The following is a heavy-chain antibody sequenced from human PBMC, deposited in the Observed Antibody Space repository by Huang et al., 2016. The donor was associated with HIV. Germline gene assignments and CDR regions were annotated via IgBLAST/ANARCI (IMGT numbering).Heavy chain of an antibody. CDR1: GGSIDNRNSY. CDR2: IYYSGTT. J-gene: IGHJ4*02. CDR3: ARRWDYDVCGGTAYCFRS. D-gene: IGHD3-3*01. Sequence: QLQLQESGPGQVKPSETLPLTCPVSGGSIDNRNSYWGWIRQHPWKGLEWIGNIYYSGTTAYTPSLKGRMCISEATSNNPFSLRLDQGTAADTAVYYCARRWDYDVCGGTAYCFRSWGQGTLVTVSS. V-gene: IGHV4-39*01.